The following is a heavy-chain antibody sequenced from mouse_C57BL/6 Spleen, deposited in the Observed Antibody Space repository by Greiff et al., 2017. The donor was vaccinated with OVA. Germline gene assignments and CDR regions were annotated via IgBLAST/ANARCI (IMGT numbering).Heavy chain of an antibody. J-gene: IGHJ4*01. Sequence: QVQLQQSGAELVRPGASVKLSCKASGYTFTDYYINWVKQRPGQGLEWIARIYPGSGNTYYNEKFKGKATLTAEKSSSTAYMQLSSLTSEDSAVYFCARLDYGSSDYAMDYWGQGTSVTVSS. CDR1: GYTFTDYY. CDR3: ARLDYGSSDYAMDY. D-gene: IGHD1-1*01. CDR2: IYPGSGNT. V-gene: IGHV1-76*01.